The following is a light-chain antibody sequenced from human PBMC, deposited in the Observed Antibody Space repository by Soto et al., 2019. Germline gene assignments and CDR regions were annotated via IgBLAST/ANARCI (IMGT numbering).Light chain of an antibody. CDR1: QSIFYNSKNKNY. V-gene: IGKV4-1*01. Sequence: DIVLTQSPDSLAVSLGERATINCKSSQSIFYNSKNKNYLGWYQQKPGQPPKLLIYWASTRDSGVPDRFSGSGSGTDFTLTISRLQAEDVAVYYCQQHYRTPTFGQGTKVEIK. CDR2: WAS. CDR3: QQHYRTPT. J-gene: IGKJ1*01.